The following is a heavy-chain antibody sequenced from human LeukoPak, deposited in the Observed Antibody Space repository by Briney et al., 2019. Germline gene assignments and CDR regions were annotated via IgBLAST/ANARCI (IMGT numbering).Heavy chain of an antibody. CDR2: IKQDGSEK. J-gene: IGHJ6*02. Sequence: GGSLRLSCAASGFTFSSYWMSWVRQAPGKGLEWVANIKQDGSEKYYVDSVKGRFTISRDNAKNSLYLQMNSLRAEDTAVYYCARSPGLGDYFGMDVWGQGTTVTVSS. D-gene: IGHD3-16*01. CDR1: GFTFSSYW. V-gene: IGHV3-7*01. CDR3: ARSPGLGDYFGMDV.